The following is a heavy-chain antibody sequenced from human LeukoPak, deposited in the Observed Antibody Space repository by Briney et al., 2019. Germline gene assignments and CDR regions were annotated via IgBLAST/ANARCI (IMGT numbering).Heavy chain of an antibody. D-gene: IGHD6-19*01. J-gene: IGHJ4*02. V-gene: IGHV3-13*01. CDR1: GFTFDDYA. Sequence: GRSLRLPCAASGFTFDDYAMHWVRQATGKGLEWVSAIGTAGDTYYPGSVKGRFTISRENAKNSLYLQMNSLRAEDTAVYYCARGQLYSSGWYYDYWGQGTLVTVSS. CDR2: IGTAGDT. CDR3: ARGQLYSSGWYYDY.